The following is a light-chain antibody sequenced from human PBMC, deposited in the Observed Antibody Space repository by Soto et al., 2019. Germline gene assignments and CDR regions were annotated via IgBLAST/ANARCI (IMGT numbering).Light chain of an antibody. CDR1: QSISTD. V-gene: IGKV3-15*01. J-gene: IGKJ1*01. CDR3: QKYNNWQGT. Sequence: EIVMTQSPATLSVSPGERATLSCRASQSISTDLAWYQQRPGQAPRLLIYDASTRATGIPARFSGSGSGTEFTLTISSLQSEDFAVYYWQKYNNWQGTFGQGTKVDIK. CDR2: DAS.